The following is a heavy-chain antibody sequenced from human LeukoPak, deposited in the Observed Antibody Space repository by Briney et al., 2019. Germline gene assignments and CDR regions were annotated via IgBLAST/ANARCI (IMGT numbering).Heavy chain of an antibody. Sequence: GGSLRLSCAASGFTFSSYEMNWVRQAPGKGLEWVSYISSSGSTIYYADSAKGRFTISRDNAKNSLYLQMNSLRAEDTAVYYCARETSIAVAGTSYGMDVWGQGTTVTVSS. V-gene: IGHV3-48*03. CDR1: GFTFSSYE. CDR2: ISSSGSTI. J-gene: IGHJ6*02. D-gene: IGHD6-19*01. CDR3: ARETSIAVAGTSYGMDV.